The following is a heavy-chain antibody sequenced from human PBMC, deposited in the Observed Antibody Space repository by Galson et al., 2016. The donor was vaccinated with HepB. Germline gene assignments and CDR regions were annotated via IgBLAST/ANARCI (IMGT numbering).Heavy chain of an antibody. CDR3: ARDRIVVVPTYYYYGMDV. V-gene: IGHV3-7*01. J-gene: IGHJ6*02. CDR1: GFTFSSYW. D-gene: IGHD2-2*01. Sequence: SLRLSCAVSGFTFSSYWMSWVRQAPGKGLEWVANIKKDGSEKYYVDSVKGRFTISRDNAKNSLYLQMNSLRAEDTAVYYCARDRIVVVPTYYYYGMDVWGQGTTVTVSS. CDR2: IKKDGSEK.